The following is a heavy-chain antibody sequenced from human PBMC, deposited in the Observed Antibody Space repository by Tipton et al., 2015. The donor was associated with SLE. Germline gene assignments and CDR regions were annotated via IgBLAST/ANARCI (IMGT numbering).Heavy chain of an antibody. CDR2: ISFTGST. CDR3: ATSPLTL. J-gene: IGHJ4*02. Sequence: TLSLTCTVSGGSISSSYYWGWIRQSPGKGREWNGSISFTGSTYYNPSLKSRVTISVDMSKNQFSLKLTSVTAADTAVYYCATSPLTLWGQGTLVTVSS. D-gene: IGHD2-2*01. CDR1: GGSISSSYY. V-gene: IGHV4-39*07.